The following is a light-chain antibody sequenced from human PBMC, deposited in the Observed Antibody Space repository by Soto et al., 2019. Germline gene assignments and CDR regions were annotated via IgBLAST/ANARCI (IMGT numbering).Light chain of an antibody. CDR3: YSYAGSYTWV. V-gene: IGLV2-11*01. J-gene: IGLJ3*02. CDR2: DVT. CDR1: SSDVGAYNY. Sequence: QSVLTQPPSASGSPGQSVTISCTGTSSDVGAYNYVSWYQHHPGKAPKLMISDVTKRPSGVPDRFSGSKSGNTASLTISGLQAEDEADYYCYSYAGSYTWVFGGGTKLTVL.